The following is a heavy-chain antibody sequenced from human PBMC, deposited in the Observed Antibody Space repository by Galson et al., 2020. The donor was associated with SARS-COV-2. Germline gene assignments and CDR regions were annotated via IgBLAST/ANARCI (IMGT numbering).Heavy chain of an antibody. CDR1: GGSFSGYY. Sequence: SETLSLTCAVYGGSFSGYYWSWIRQPPGKGLEWIGEINHSGSTNYNPSLKSRVTISVDTSKNQFSLKLSSVTAADTAVYYCARGKGATMVRGSPPPPNDDMDVWGKGTTVTVSS. D-gene: IGHD3-10*01. V-gene: IGHV4-34*01. CDR2: INHSGST. CDR3: ARGKGATMVRGSPPPPNDDMDV. J-gene: IGHJ6*03.